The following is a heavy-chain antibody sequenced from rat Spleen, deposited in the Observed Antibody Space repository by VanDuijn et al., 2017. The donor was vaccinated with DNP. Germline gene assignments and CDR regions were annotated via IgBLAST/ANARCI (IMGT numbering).Heavy chain of an antibody. V-gene: IGHV5S23*01. CDR3: ASTVVTLFDY. D-gene: IGHD1-1*01. Sequence: EVQLVESGGGLVQPGRSLKLSCAASGISFSDNNMAWVRQAPKKGLEWVATITTGGDTTYYPDSVKGHFTISRDNAKSTLYLQMNSLKSEDTATYYCASTVVTLFDYWGQGVMVTVSS. CDR2: ITTGGDTT. CDR1: GISFSDNN. J-gene: IGHJ2*01.